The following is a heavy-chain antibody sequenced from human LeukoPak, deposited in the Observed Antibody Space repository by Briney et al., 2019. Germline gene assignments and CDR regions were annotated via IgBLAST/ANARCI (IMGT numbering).Heavy chain of an antibody. CDR2: INWNGGST. Sequence: PGGSLRLSCTASGLTFSTSGFNWVRQAPGKGLEWVAGINWNGGSTGYADSVKGRFTISRDNAKNSLYLQMSSLRAEDTALYYCARGDSSGWYFDYWGQGTLVTVSS. CDR1: GLTFSTSG. D-gene: IGHD6-19*01. CDR3: ARGDSSGWYFDY. J-gene: IGHJ4*02. V-gene: IGHV3-20*04.